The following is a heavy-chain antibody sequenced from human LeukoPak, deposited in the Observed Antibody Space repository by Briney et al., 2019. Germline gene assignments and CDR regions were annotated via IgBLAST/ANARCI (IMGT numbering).Heavy chain of an antibody. CDR1: GLTFSSYG. Sequence: GGSLRLSCAASGLTFSSYGMHWVRQAPGKGLEWVAVISYDGSNKYYADSVKGRFTISRDNSKNTLYLQMNSLRAEDTAVYYCARKVWDLDCGGDCGYFDYWGQGTLVTVSS. J-gene: IGHJ4*02. V-gene: IGHV3-30*03. CDR3: ARKVWDLDCGGDCGYFDY. D-gene: IGHD2-21*02. CDR2: ISYDGSNK.